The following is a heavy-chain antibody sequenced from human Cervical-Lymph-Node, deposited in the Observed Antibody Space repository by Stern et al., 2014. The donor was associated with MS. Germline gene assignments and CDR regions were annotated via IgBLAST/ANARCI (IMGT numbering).Heavy chain of an antibody. CDR1: GYSFTNYW. D-gene: IGHD3-22*01. CDR2: IYPGDSET. J-gene: IGHJ4*02. V-gene: IGHV5-51*03. CDR3: ARGITSIEGMGVYFDD. Sequence: VQLVQSGADVKKPGESLKISCQGSGYSFTNYWIGWVRQMPGKCLDWMGIIYPGDSETRYSPSFPGQVTLSADKSISTAYLQWRSLKASDTAIYYCARGITSIEGMGVYFDDWGQGTLVTVSS.